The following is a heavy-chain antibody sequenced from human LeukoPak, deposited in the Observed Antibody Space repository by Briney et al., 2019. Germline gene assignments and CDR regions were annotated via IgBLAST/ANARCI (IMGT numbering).Heavy chain of an antibody. V-gene: IGHV3-73*01. CDR3: TRGSGSFDP. CDR2: IRSKANSYAT. D-gene: IGHD3-10*01. J-gene: IGHJ5*02. Sequence: GGCLRLSWAAAGFTFSGSAMHWVRQASGKVMEWVGRIRSKANSYATAYAASVKGRFTISRDDSKNTAYLQMNSLKTEDTAVYYCTRGSGSFDPWGQGTLVTVSS. CDR1: GFTFSGSA.